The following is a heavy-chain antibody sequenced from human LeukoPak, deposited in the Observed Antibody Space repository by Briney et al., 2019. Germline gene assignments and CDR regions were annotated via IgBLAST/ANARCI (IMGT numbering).Heavy chain of an antibody. CDR2: ISSISSYI. J-gene: IGHJ6*03. V-gene: IGHV3-21*01. CDR3: AREGGSPPGYYYYYMDV. CDR1: GFTFSTYW. Sequence: PGGXXRLSCAASGFTFSTYWMSWVRQAPGKGLEWVSSISSISSYIYYADSVTGRFTISRDNAKNSLYLQMNSLRAEDTAVYYCAREGGSPPGYYYYYMDVWGKGTTVTVSS.